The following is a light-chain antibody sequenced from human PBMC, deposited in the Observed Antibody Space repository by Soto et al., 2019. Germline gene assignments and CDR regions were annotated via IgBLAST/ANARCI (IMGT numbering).Light chain of an antibody. J-gene: IGKJ4*01. CDR3: QQYDNSPLT. CDR1: QNIGPT. Sequence: EIVMTQSPATLSVSPGERATLFCRASQNIGPTLAWYQQRPGQAPRLLIYGASNRATGIPDRFSGSGSGTDFTLTISRLEPEDFAVYYCQQYDNSPLTFGGGTKVDIK. CDR2: GAS. V-gene: IGKV3D-15*01.